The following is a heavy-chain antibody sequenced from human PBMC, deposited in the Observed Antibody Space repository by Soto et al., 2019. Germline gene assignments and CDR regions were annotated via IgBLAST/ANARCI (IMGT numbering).Heavy chain of an antibody. CDR2: IYCSGRT. D-gene: IGHD6-13*01. V-gene: IGHV4-31*03. CDR3: ARVFSDSSSFFDP. Sequence: SETLSLTCTVSGGSISSGGYYWSWIRQHPGKGLEWIGYIYCSGRTYYNPSLKSRVTISVDTSKNQFSLKLSSVTAADTAVYYCARVFSDSSSFFDPWGQGTLVTVSS. CDR1: GGSISSGGYY. J-gene: IGHJ5*02.